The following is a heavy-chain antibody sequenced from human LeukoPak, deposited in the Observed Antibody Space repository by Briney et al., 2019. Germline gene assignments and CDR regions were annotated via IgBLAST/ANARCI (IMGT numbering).Heavy chain of an antibody. CDR1: GYNFTSYA. CDR3: AVTYYDFWSGYYSWNY. CDR2: IKTNTGNP. V-gene: IGHV7-4-1*02. Sequence: ASVKVSCKASGYNFTSYAMNWVRQAPGQGLEWMGWIKTNTGNPTYAQGFTGRFVFSLDTSVSTAYLQISSLKAEDTAVYYCAVTYYDFWSGYYSWNYWGQGTLVTVSS. J-gene: IGHJ4*02. D-gene: IGHD3-3*01.